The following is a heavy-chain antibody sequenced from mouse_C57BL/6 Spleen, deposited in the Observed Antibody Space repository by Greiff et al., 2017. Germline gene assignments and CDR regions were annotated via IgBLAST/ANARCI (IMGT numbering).Heavy chain of an antibody. CDR1: GYTFTSYW. CDR2: IHPNSGST. CDR3: ASIYYGLREDAMDY. V-gene: IGHV1-64*01. Sequence: QVQLQQSGAELARPGASVKLSCKASGYTFTSYWMHWVKQRPGQGLEWIGMIHPNSGSTNYNEKFKSKATLTVDKSSSTAYMQLSSLTSEDSAVYYCASIYYGLREDAMDYWGQGTSVTVSS. J-gene: IGHJ4*01. D-gene: IGHD2-1*01.